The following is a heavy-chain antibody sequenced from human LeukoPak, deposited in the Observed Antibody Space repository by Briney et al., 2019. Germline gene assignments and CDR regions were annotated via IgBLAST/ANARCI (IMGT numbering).Heavy chain of an antibody. Sequence: PSETLSLTCTASGGSISGSSYYWGWIRQPPGKGLEWIGSIYYRGSTYYNPTLKSRVTVSVDTSKNQFSLKLSPVTAVDTAVYYCALIRGYCRTWGQGTLVSVSS. CDR2: IYYRGST. CDR1: GGSISGSSYY. CDR3: ALIRGYCRT. J-gene: IGHJ5*02. D-gene: IGHD2-15*01. V-gene: IGHV4-39*01.